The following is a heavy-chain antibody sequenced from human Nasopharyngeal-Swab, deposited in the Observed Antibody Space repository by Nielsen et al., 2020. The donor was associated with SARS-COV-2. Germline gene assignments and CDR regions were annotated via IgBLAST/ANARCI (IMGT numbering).Heavy chain of an antibody. CDR2: SSGSGSNT. CDR3: AKDLRGPYFF. V-gene: IGHV3-23*01. D-gene: IGHD2/OR15-2a*01. Sequence: GESLKISCAASGFTFSTYAMSWVRQAPGKGLEWVSGSSGSGSNTYYADSVKGRFTISRDNSKNTLSLQMNSLRAEDTAVYYCAKDLRGPYFFWGQGTLVTVSS. J-gene: IGHJ4*02. CDR1: GFTFSTYA.